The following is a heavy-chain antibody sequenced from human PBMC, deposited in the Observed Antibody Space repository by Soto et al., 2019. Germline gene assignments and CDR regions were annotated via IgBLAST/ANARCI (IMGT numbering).Heavy chain of an antibody. D-gene: IGHD3-16*01. V-gene: IGHV5-51*01. CDR1: GYNFNRYC. CDR2: IYPGDSDT. Sequence: GESLKISCHSSGYNFNRYCIGWVRQMPGKGLEWMGIIYPGDSDTIYSPSFQGQVSNSADKSITTANLKLRSLKAAESSMYYCAIHREGIWGNLHYDFDYWGQGTMVTVSS. CDR3: AIHREGIWGNLHYDFDY. J-gene: IGHJ4*02.